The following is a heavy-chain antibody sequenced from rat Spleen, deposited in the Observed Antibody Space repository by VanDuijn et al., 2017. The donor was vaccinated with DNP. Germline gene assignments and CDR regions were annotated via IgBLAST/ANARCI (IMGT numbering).Heavy chain of an antibody. CDR1: GLTFNNYW. Sequence: EVQLVESGGDLVQPGRSLALSCVASGLTFNNYWMTWFRQVPGKGLEWVASITTSSGRTFYPDSVKGRFTMSRDNAKNTLYLQMNSLRSEDTATYFCVRPHHYAGSYPRYWGQGVMVTVSS. D-gene: IGHD1-12*02. J-gene: IGHJ2*01. CDR3: VRPHHYAGSYPRY. V-gene: IGHV5-31*01. CDR2: ITTSSGRT.